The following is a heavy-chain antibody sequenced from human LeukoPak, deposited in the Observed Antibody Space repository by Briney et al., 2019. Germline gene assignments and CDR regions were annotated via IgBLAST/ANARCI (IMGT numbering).Heavy chain of an antibody. CDR3: ARRGIVGATPFDY. Sequence: SETLSLTCTVSGGSMSPYHWGWIRQPPGKGLEWTGYIYYSGSTNYNPSLKSRVTISVDTSKNQFSLKLSSVTAADTAVYYCARRGIVGATPFDYWGQGTLVTVSS. CDR2: IYYSGST. J-gene: IGHJ4*02. D-gene: IGHD1-26*01. CDR1: GGSMSPYH. V-gene: IGHV4-59*08.